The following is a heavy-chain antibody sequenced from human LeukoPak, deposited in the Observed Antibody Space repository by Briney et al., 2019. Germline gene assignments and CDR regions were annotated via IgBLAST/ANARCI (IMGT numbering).Heavy chain of an antibody. J-gene: IGHJ4*02. CDR3: AGQKEHDYITYEVGY. Sequence: GGSLRLSCAASGFTFSSYSMNWVRQAPGKGLEWVSSISSSSSYIYYADSVKGRFTISRDNAKNSLYLQMNSLRAEDTAVYYCAGQKEHDYITYEVGYWGQGTLVTVSS. V-gene: IGHV3-21*01. CDR2: ISSSSSYI. D-gene: IGHD4-11*01. CDR1: GFTFSSYS.